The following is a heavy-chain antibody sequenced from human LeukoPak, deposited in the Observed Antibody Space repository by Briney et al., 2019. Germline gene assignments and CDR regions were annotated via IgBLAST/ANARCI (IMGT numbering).Heavy chain of an antibody. CDR1: GFTFSDYW. CDR3: AKDLRGSGYSYGYGYFDY. Sequence: GGSLRLSCAASGFTFSDYWMSWVRQPPGKGLEWVANIKQDGSEKYYVDSVKGRFTISRDNAKNSLYLQMNSLRAEDTAVYYCAKDLRGSGYSYGYGYFDYWGQGTLVTVSS. D-gene: IGHD5-18*01. V-gene: IGHV3-7*01. CDR2: IKQDGSEK. J-gene: IGHJ4*02.